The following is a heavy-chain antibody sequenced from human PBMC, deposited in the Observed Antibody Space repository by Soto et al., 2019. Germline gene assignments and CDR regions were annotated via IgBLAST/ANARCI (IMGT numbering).Heavy chain of an antibody. D-gene: IGHD3-16*02. CDR2: ISSSSSYI. CDR3: ASLLTFGGVIVNY. V-gene: IGHV3-21*01. CDR1: GFTFSSYS. Sequence: PGGSLRLSCAASGFTFSSYSMNWVRQAPGKGLEWVSSISSSSSYIYYADSVKGRFTISRDNAKNSLYLQMNSLRAEDTAVYYCASLLTFGGVIVNYWGQGTLVTVS. J-gene: IGHJ4*02.